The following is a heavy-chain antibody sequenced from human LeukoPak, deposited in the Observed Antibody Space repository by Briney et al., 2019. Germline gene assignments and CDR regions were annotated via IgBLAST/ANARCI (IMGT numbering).Heavy chain of an antibody. J-gene: IGHJ4*02. CDR1: GYSFTSYW. D-gene: IGHD6-19*01. CDR2: IYPGDSDT. CDR3: ARRDSSGWYGPYYFDY. Sequence: GESLKISCKGSGYSFTSYWIGWVRQMPGKGLEWMGIIYPGDSDTRYSPSFQGRVTISADKSISTAYLQWSSLKASDTAIYYCARRDSSGWYGPYYFDYWGQGTLVTVFS. V-gene: IGHV5-51*01.